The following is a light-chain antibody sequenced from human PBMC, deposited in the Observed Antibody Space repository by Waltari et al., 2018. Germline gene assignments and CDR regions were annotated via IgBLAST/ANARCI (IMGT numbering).Light chain of an antibody. J-gene: IGKJ2*01. CDR1: QSVLYSSNNKNY. V-gene: IGKV4-1*01. Sequence: DIVMTQSPDSLAVSLGERATINCKSSQSVLYSSNNKNYLAWYQQKPGQPPKLLIYWASTRESGVPDRFSGSGSGTDFTLTISSLQAEDEAVYYCQEYYGTPPDTFGQGTKLEIK. CDR3: QEYYGTPPDT. CDR2: WAS.